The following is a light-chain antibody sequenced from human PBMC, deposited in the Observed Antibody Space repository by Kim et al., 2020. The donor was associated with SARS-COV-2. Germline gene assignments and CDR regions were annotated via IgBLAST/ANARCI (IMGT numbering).Light chain of an antibody. J-gene: IGLJ2*01. CDR3: QAWDSTTVV. CDR2: QDI. Sequence: SVPPGQTSSIPCSGDKLGDKYVCWYQQKPGQSPVVVIYQDIKRPSGIPERFSGSNSGNTATLTISGTQAMDEADYYCQAWDSTTVVFGGGTQLTVL. V-gene: IGLV3-1*01. CDR1: KLGDKY.